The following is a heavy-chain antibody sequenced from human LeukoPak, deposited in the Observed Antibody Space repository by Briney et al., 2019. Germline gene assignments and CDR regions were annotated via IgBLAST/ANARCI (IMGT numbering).Heavy chain of an antibody. J-gene: IGHJ4*02. D-gene: IGHD5-18*01. CDR1: GFTFSTYW. Sequence: GSLRLSCAASGFTFSTYWMNWVRQAPGKGVEGVANIKQDGSEKYYVDSVRGRFTISRDNAKNSLYLQMNSLRAEDTAVYYCARGFSYGHAYWGQGTLVTVSS. CDR2: IKQDGSEK. V-gene: IGHV3-7*01. CDR3: ARGFSYGHAY.